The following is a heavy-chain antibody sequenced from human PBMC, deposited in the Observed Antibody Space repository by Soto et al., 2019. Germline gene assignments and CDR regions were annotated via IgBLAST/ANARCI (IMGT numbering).Heavy chain of an antibody. CDR1: GYTFTTYG. CDR2: ISAYNGNT. J-gene: IGHJ4*02. Sequence: ASVKVSCKASGYTFTTYGISWVRQSPGQGLEWMGWISAYNGNTNYAQKLQGRVTMTTDTSTSTAYMELRSLRSDDTAVYYCASEDDSSGTYYWGQGTLVTVSS. V-gene: IGHV1-18*01. CDR3: ASEDDSSGTYY. D-gene: IGHD3-22*01.